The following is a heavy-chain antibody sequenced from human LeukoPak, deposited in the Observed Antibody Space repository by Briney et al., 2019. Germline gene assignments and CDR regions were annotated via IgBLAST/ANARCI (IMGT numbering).Heavy chain of an antibody. Sequence: SETLSLTCAVYGGSFSGYYWSWIRQPPGKGLEWIGEINHSGSTNYNPSLKSRVTISVDTSKNQFSLKLSSVTAADTAVYYCARRARIVVVITPYFDYWGQGTLVTVSS. CDR1: GGSFSGYY. D-gene: IGHD3-22*01. CDR3: ARRARIVVVITPYFDY. CDR2: INHSGST. J-gene: IGHJ4*02. V-gene: IGHV4-34*01.